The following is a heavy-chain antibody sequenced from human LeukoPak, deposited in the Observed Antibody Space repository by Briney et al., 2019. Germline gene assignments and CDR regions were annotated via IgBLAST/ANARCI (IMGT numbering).Heavy chain of an antibody. Sequence: SETLSLTCTVSGGSISSSSYYWGWIRQPPGKGLEWIGSIYYSGSTYYNPSLKSRVTILFDTSRNRFSLKLNSVTAADTAVFYCAGFIGRPGNLNWFFDIWGRGTLVTVSP. V-gene: IGHV4-39*02. J-gene: IGHJ2*01. CDR1: GGSISSSSYY. D-gene: IGHD4-23*01. CDR2: IYYSGST. CDR3: AGFIGRPGNLNWFFDI.